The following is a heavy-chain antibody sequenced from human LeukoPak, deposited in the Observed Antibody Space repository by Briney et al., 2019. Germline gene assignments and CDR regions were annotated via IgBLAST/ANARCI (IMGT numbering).Heavy chain of an antibody. J-gene: IGHJ4*02. D-gene: IGHD6-6*01. CDR1: GFTGSNNY. Sequence: GGTLRLSSAASGFTGSNNYMSWGRQGPGKGLDWDSLIHRGGTTYHADSVKGRCTISRDNTKNTLYFQMNSLRAEDTAVYYCTRVDGGQSIWGQGTLVTVSS. CDR3: TRVDGGQSI. V-gene: IGHV3-53*01. CDR2: IHRGGTT.